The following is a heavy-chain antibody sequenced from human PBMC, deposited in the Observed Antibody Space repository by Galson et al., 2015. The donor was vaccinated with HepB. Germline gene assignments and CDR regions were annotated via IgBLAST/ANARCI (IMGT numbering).Heavy chain of an antibody. V-gene: IGHV3-66*01. D-gene: IGHD6-13*01. CDR3: ARGPGTRFSNSWYFYDGMDV. J-gene: IGHJ6*02. CDR1: GFIVSSHY. CDR2: IFGGDST. Sequence: SLRLSCAASGFIVSSHYMTWVRQTPGRGLEWVSVIFGGDSTYYADSVKGRFTITRDNSKNTVYLQMNSLGAGDSALYYCARGPGTRFSNSWYFYDGMDVWGQGTTVIVSS.